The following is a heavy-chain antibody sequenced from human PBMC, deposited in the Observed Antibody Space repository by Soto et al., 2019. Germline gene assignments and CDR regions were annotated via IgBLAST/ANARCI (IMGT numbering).Heavy chain of an antibody. V-gene: IGHV4-59*01. J-gene: IGHJ4*02. CDR3: ARQDTALVNDY. CDR1: GGSISSYY. CDR2: IYYSGST. Sequence: SETLSLTCTVSGGSISSYYWSWIRQPPGKGLEWIGYIYYSGSTNYNPSLKSRVTISVDTSKNQFSLKLSSVTAADTAVYYCARQDTALVNDYWGQGTLVTVSS. D-gene: IGHD5-18*01.